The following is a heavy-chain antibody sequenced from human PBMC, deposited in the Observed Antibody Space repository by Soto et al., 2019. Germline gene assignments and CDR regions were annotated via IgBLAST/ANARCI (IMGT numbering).Heavy chain of an antibody. V-gene: IGHV4-61*01. CDR1: GGSVSSGSYY. J-gene: IGHJ6*02. CDR3: ARDYYGSGSSDYYYGMDV. D-gene: IGHD3-10*01. Sequence: PSETLSLTCTVSGGSVSSGSYYWSWIRQPPGKGLEWIGYIYYSGSTNYNPSLKSRVTISVDTSKNQFSLKLSSVTAADTAVYYCARDYYGSGSSDYYYGMDVWGQGTTVTVSS. CDR2: IYYSGST.